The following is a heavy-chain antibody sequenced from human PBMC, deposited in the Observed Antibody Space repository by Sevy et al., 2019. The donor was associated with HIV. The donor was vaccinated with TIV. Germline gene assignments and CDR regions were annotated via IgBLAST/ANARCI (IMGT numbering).Heavy chain of an antibody. J-gene: IGHJ4*02. Sequence: GGSLRLSCAASGFTFSSYAMSWVRQAPGKGLEWVSAISGSGGSTYHDDSVKGRFTFSRDNSKNTLYLQMNSLGAEDTAVYYYAKDAHVLLWFRELLNYFDYWGQGTLVTVSS. D-gene: IGHD3-10*01. V-gene: IGHV3-23*01. CDR2: ISGSGGST. CDR1: GFTFSSYA. CDR3: AKDAHVLLWFRELLNYFDY.